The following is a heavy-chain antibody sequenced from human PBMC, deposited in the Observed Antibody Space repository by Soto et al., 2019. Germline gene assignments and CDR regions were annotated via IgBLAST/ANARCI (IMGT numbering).Heavy chain of an antibody. CDR1: GYTFTTHY. J-gene: IGHJ5*02. Sequence: ASVKVSCKASGYTFTTHYMHWVRQAPGQGLEWMGIINPSGGYTNYAQKFQGRVTMTSDTSTSTVYMELSSLTTDDTAVYYCARVIVPTTVTTSNWFDPWGQGTLVTVSS. D-gene: IGHD4-17*01. CDR2: INPSGGYT. CDR3: ARVIVPTTVTTSNWFDP. V-gene: IGHV1-46*01.